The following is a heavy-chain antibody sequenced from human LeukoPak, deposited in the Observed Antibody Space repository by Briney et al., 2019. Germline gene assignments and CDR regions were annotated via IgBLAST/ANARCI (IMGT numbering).Heavy chain of an antibody. CDR1: GYTFTDYF. D-gene: IGHD4-17*01. V-gene: IGHV1-46*01. Sequence: ASVKVSCKASGYTFTDYFMHWVRQAPGQGLEWMGIINPSGGSTNSAQKFQGRVTMTRDTSTSTAYMELTDLGSEDTAVYYCAREGFVTTRWTAFDYWGQGALVTVSS. CDR2: INPSGGST. J-gene: IGHJ4*02. CDR3: AREGFVTTRWTAFDY.